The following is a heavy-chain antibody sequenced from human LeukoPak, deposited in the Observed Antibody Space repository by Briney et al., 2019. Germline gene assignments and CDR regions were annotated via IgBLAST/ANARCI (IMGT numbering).Heavy chain of an antibody. D-gene: IGHD6-13*01. Sequence: ASVKVSCKASGYTFTGYYMHWVRQAPGQGLEWMGWINPNSGGTNYAQKFQGRVTMTRDTSISTAYMELSRLRSDDTAVYYCAKDQGSSWYGFYYYMDVWGKGTTVTVSS. CDR3: AKDQGSSWYGFYYYMDV. CDR1: GYTFTGYY. V-gene: IGHV1-2*02. CDR2: INPNSGGT. J-gene: IGHJ6*03.